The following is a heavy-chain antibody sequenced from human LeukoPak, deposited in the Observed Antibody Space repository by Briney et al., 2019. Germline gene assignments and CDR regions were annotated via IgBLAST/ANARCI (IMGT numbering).Heavy chain of an antibody. J-gene: IGHJ6*02. CDR1: GFTVSSNY. V-gene: IGHV3-66*01. D-gene: IGHD3-9*01. Sequence: PGGSLRLSCAASGFTVSSNYMSWVRQAPGKGLEWVSVIYSGGSTYYADSVKGRFTISRDNSKNTLYLQINSLRAEDTAVYYCARDMISHSYYDILTGYYPYYGMDVWGQGTTVTVSS. CDR2: IYSGGST. CDR3: ARDMISHSYYDILTGYYPYYGMDV.